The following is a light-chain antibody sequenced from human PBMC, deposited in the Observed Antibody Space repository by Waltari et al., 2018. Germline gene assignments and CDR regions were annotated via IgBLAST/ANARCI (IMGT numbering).Light chain of an antibody. CDR1: QSISIN. CDR2: EAS. CDR3: QQFNDWPRT. J-gene: IGKJ1*01. V-gene: IGKV3-15*01. Sequence: EVVMTQSPATLSVSQGERATLSCRASQSISINMVWYQQRPGQAPRLLIYEASMRATDIPARFRGSGSGTEFTLTISSVQSEDAAVYYCQQFNDWPRTFGQGTKEEIK.